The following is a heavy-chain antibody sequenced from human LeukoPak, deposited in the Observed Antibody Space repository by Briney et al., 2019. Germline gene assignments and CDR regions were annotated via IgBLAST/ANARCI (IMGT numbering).Heavy chain of an antibody. CDR3: ASLRGAEWPYYYYYYYMDV. Sequence: PGGSLRLSCAASGFTFDDYAMHWVRQAPGKGLEWVSGISWNSGSIGYADSVKGRFTISRDNAKNSLYLQMNSLRAEDTAVYYCASLRGAEWPYYYYYYYMDVWGKGTTVTVSS. J-gene: IGHJ6*03. V-gene: IGHV3-9*01. CDR2: ISWNSGSI. CDR1: GFTFDDYA. D-gene: IGHD3-10*01.